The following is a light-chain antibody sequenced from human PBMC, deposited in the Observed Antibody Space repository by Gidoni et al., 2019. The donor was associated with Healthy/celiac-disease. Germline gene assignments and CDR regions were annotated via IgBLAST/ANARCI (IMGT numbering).Light chain of an antibody. CDR2: DAS. Sequence: DIVLTQSPATLSLSPGERATLSCRASQSVSSYLAWYQQKPGQAPRLLIHDASNRAPGIPARFRGSGSGTDFALTISSLEPEDFAVYYCQRRSNWPPMYTFGQGTKLEIK. J-gene: IGKJ2*01. V-gene: IGKV3-11*01. CDR3: QRRSNWPPMYT. CDR1: QSVSSY.